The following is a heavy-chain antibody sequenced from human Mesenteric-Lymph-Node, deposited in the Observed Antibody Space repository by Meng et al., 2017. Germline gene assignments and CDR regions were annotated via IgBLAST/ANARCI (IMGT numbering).Heavy chain of an antibody. CDR2: IYYSGTT. V-gene: IGHV4-61*01. CDR3: AREWYCSGGTCSGYFNY. Sequence: QVQLQESGPVLVRPSETLSLTCTVSGGSVSSDSYYWSWIRQPPGKGLEWVGYIYYSGTTHYNPSLKSRVTISVDTSKNQFSLNLISVTAADTAVYYCAREWYCSGGTCSGYFNYWGQGTLVTVSS. J-gene: IGHJ4*02. CDR1: GGSVSSDSYY. D-gene: IGHD2-15*01.